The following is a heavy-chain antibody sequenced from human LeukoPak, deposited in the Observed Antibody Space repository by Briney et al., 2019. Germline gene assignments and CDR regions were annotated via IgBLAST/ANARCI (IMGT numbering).Heavy chain of an antibody. D-gene: IGHD5-18*01. Sequence: ASVKVSCKASGYTFTSYYMHWVRQAPGQGLEWMGLINPSGGSTSYAQKFQGRVTMTRDTSTSTAYMELSSLRSEDTAVYYCARDRGYSYVHDAFDIWGQGTMVTVSS. V-gene: IGHV1-46*01. CDR3: ARDRGYSYVHDAFDI. CDR1: GYTFTSYY. J-gene: IGHJ3*02. CDR2: INPSGGST.